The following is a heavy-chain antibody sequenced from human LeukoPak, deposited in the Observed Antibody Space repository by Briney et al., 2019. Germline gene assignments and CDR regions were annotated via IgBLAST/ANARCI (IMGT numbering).Heavy chain of an antibody. CDR3: AKTRVGIRGVYPTGAFDI. CDR2: IYPHSGGT. V-gene: IGHV1-2*02. Sequence: ASVKVSCKASGYTFTGYYIHWVRQAPGQGLEWMGWIYPHSGGTDYAQKFQGRVTMTRDTSISTAYMELSRLRSDDTAVYYCAKTRVGIRGVYPTGAFDIWGQGTMVTVSS. D-gene: IGHD3-10*01. J-gene: IGHJ3*02. CDR1: GYTFTGYY.